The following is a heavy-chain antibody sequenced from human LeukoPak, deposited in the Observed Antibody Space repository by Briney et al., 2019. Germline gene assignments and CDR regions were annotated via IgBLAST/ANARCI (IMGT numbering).Heavy chain of an antibody. V-gene: IGHV1-2*06. D-gene: IGHD6-19*01. Sequence: ASVKVSCKASGYTFTGYYMHWARQAPGQGLEWMGRINPNSGGTNYAQKFQGRVTMTRDTSISTAYMELSRLRSDDTAVYYCARTGIAVAGTVYWGQGTLVTVSS. CDR1: GYTFTGYY. CDR3: ARTGIAVAGTVY. J-gene: IGHJ4*02. CDR2: INPNSGGT.